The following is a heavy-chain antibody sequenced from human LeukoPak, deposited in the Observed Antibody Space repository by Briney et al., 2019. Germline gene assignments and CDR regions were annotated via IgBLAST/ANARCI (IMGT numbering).Heavy chain of an antibody. D-gene: IGHD3-9*01. J-gene: IGHJ4*02. CDR1: GGSISSRSHY. CDR2: IYYSGST. V-gene: IGHV4-39*01. CDR3: ARRIVLAGPTFDY. Sequence: SETLSLTCTVSGGSISSRSHYWCWIRQPPGKGLEWLGSIYYSGSTSYNPSLKRRVTISVDTSKNQFSLKLSAVTAADTAVYYCARRIVLAGPTFDYWGQGALVTVSS.